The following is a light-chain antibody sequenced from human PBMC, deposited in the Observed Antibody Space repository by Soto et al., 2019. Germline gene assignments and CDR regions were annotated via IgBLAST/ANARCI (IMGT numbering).Light chain of an antibody. Sequence: DIQMTQSPSTLSASVGDRVTITCRASQSISSWLAWYQQKPGKAHKLLIYDAYSLESGVQSRFSGSGSGTNFTLTIRSLQPEDFATYYCKQANSFPITFGQGTRLEIK. CDR3: KQANSFPIT. V-gene: IGKV1-5*01. CDR2: DAY. CDR1: QSISSW. J-gene: IGKJ5*01.